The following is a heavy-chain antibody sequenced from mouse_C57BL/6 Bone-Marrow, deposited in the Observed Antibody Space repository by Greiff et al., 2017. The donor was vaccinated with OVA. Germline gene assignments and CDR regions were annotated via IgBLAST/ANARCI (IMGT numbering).Heavy chain of an antibody. CDR3: ARGGGYLYAMDY. V-gene: IGHV1-64*01. D-gene: IGHD2-2*01. CDR1: GYTFTSYW. CDR2: IHPNSGST. Sequence: QVQLQQPGAELVKPGASVKLSCKAPGYTFTSYWMHWVKQRPGQGLEWIGMIHPNSGSTNYNEKFKSKATLTVDKSSSTAYMQLSSLTSEDSAVYYCARGGGYLYAMDYWGQGTSVTVSS. J-gene: IGHJ4*01.